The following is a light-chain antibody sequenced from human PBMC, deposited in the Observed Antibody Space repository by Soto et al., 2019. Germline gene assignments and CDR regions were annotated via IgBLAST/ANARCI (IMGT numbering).Light chain of an antibody. CDR1: QSVSSN. V-gene: IGKV3D-15*01. J-gene: IGKJ5*01. CDR3: QQYNNWPLT. CDR2: GTS. Sequence: EIVLTQSPGTLSLSPGERATLSCRASQSVSSNYLAWYQQKPGQSPRLLIYGTSSRATGIPARFSGSGSGTEFTLTISSLQSEDFAVYYCQQYNNWPLTFGQGTRLEI.